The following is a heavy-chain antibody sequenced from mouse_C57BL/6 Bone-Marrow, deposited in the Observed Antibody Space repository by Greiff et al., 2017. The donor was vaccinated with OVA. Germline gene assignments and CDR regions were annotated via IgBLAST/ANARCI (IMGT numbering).Heavy chain of an antibody. CDR2: ISNGGGST. Sequence: EVMLVESGGGLVQPGGSLKLSCAASGFTFSDYYMYWVRQTPEKRLEWVAYISNGGGSTYYPDTVKGRFTISRDNAKNTLYLQMSRLKAEDTAMYYCARKYGNYMDYWGQGTSVTVSS. V-gene: IGHV5-12*01. J-gene: IGHJ4*01. CDR1: GFTFSDYY. D-gene: IGHD2-1*01. CDR3: ARKYGNYMDY.